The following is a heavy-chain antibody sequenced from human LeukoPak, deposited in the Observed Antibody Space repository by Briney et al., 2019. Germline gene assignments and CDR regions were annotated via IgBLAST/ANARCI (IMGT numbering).Heavy chain of an antibody. CDR2: ISSSGSTI. CDR1: GFTFSDYY. V-gene: IGHV3-11*04. CDR3: ARVTTKSIAVAGTRFDY. D-gene: IGHD6-13*01. J-gene: IGHJ4*02. Sequence: GGSLRLSCAASGFTFSDYYMSWIRQAPGEGLEWVSYISSSGSTIYYADSVKGRFTISRDNAKNSLYLQMNSLRAEDTAVYYCARVTTKSIAVAGTRFDYWGQGTLVTVSS.